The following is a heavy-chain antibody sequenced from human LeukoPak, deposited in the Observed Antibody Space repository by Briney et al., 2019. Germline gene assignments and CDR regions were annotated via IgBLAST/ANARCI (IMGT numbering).Heavy chain of an antibody. CDR3: ARGRYTRRYFDY. D-gene: IGHD6-13*01. Sequence: GGSLRLSCAASGFTFSSYSMNWVRQAPGKGLEWVSYIISSSSTIYYADSVKGRLTISRDNAKNSLYLQMNSLRAEDTAVYYCARGRYTRRYFDYWGQGTLVTVSS. CDR1: GFTFSSYS. V-gene: IGHV3-48*01. J-gene: IGHJ4*02. CDR2: IISSSSTI.